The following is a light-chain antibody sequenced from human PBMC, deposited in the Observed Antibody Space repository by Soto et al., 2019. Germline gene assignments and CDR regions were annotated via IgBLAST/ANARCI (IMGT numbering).Light chain of an antibody. Sequence: DIQMTQSPSTLSASVVDRVTITCRASQSISSWLAWYQQKPGKAPKLLIYEASSLQSGVPSRFSGSGSGTELTLTISSLQPDDFATYCCQHYNVYPWTFGQGTKVDIK. V-gene: IGKV1-5*03. CDR2: EAS. J-gene: IGKJ1*01. CDR1: QSISSW. CDR3: QHYNVYPWT.